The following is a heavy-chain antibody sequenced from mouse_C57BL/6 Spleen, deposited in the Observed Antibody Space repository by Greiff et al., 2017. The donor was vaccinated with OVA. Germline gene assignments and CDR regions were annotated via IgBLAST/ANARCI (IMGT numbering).Heavy chain of an antibody. CDR2: IYPRDGST. D-gene: IGHD1-1*01. V-gene: IGHV1-78*01. CDR1: GYTFTDHT. J-gene: IGHJ2*01. Sequence: QVQLQQSDAELVKPGASVKISCKVSGYTFTDHTIHWMKQRPEQGLEWIGYIYPRDGSTKYNEKFKGKATLTVDTSSSTAYMERHSLTSEDSAVYFCARDTTVVADFDYWGQGTTLTVSS. CDR3: ARDTTVVADFDY.